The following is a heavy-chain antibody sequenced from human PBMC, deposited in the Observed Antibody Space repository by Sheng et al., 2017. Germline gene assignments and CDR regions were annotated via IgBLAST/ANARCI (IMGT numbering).Heavy chain of an antibody. CDR2: ISYDGSNK. Sequence: QVQLVESGGGVVQPGRSLRLSCAASGFTFSSYAMHWVRQAPGKGLEWVAVISYDGSNKYYADSVKGRFTISRDNSKNTLYLQMNSLRAEDTAVYYCARDVTAYDSSGPGYYYYGMDVWGQGTTVTVSS. CDR1: GFTFSSYA. CDR3: ARDVTAYDSSGPGYYYYGMDV. V-gene: IGHV3-30*04. D-gene: IGHD3-22*01. J-gene: IGHJ6*02.